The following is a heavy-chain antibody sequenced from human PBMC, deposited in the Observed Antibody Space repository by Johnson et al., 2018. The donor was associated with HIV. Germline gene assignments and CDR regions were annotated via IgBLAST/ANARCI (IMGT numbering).Heavy chain of an antibody. D-gene: IGHD1-26*01. CDR2: LYSGGSL. CDR1: GFTVSSNY. V-gene: IGHV3-66*01. CDR3: AREGAWEVRPGAFDI. Sequence: VLLVESGGGLVQPGGSLRLSCAASGFTVSSNYMSWVRQAPGKGLEWVSVLYSGGSLYYAASVTGSFSISRDNSKNTLYLQMNSLRVEDTAVYYCAREGAWEVRPGAFDIWGQGTMVTVSS. J-gene: IGHJ3*02.